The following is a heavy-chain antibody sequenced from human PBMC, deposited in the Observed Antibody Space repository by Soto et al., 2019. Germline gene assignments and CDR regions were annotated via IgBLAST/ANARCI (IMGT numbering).Heavy chain of an antibody. Sequence: PGGSLRLSCVASGFTFTNFPMNWVRQSPGKGLEWVSAISGGGNSKWYADYVRGRFTISRDNSKNTVYLQMNSLSVEDTGIYYCAKPTVTTALGFDPWRHGTLVTVSP. CDR2: ISGGGNSK. D-gene: IGHD4-17*01. V-gene: IGHV3-23*01. CDR1: GFTFTNFP. J-gene: IGHJ5*02. CDR3: AKPTVTTALGFDP.